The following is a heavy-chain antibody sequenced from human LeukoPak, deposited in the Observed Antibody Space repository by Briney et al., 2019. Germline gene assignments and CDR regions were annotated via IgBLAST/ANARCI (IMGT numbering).Heavy chain of an antibody. V-gene: IGHV4-4*02. J-gene: IGHJ4*02. D-gene: IGHD1-26*01. CDR2: VHLNGAT. CDR1: GGXIITTNC. Sequence: PSETLSLTCAVSGGXIITTNCWSWVRQPPGKGLEWIGEVHLNGATHYNPSLGSRVSMSIDKSKNHMSLKLTSVTAADTAIYYCTRQSGAFSPFGFWGQGTLVTVSS. CDR3: TRQSGAFSPFGF.